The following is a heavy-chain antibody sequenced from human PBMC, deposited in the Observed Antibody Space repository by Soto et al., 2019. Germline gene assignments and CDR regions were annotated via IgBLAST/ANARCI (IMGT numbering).Heavy chain of an antibody. CDR1: GDSVSSNSAA. V-gene: IGHV6-1*01. CDR2: TYYRSKWYN. CDR3: ARDPPSQRHGAFDI. Sequence: SQTLSLTCAISGDSVSSNSAAWNWIRQSPSTGLEWLGRTYYRSKWYNDYAVSVKSRITINPDTYKNQFSLQLSSVTPEDTAVYYCARDPPSQRHGAFDIWGQGTMVTVSS. J-gene: IGHJ3*02.